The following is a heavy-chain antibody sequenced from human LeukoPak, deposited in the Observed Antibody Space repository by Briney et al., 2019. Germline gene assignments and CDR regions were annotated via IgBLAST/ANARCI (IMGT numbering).Heavy chain of an antibody. J-gene: IGHJ4*02. D-gene: IGHD2-2*01. CDR3: ARGPSRGEIDY. Sequence: KSGGSLRLSCAASGSTFSDYYMSWIRQAPGKGLEWVSYISSSGSTIYYADPVKGRFTISRDNAKNSLYLQMNSLRAEDTAVYYCARGPSRGEIDYWGQGTLVTVSS. V-gene: IGHV3-11*01. CDR2: ISSSGSTI. CDR1: GSTFSDYY.